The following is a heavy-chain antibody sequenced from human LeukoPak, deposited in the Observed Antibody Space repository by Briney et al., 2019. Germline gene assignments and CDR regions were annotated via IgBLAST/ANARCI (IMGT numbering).Heavy chain of an antibody. CDR2: IWDDGGSE. Sequence: GGSLRLSCAASGFNFSNSGMHWVRQAPGKGLEWVAIIWDDGGSEYYADSVKGRFTISRDNSKNTLYLQMHSLRAEDTAAYYCARDLEGVGATQGFDYWGQGTLVTVSS. J-gene: IGHJ4*02. CDR3: ARDLEGVGATQGFDY. CDR1: GFNFSNSG. D-gene: IGHD1-26*01. V-gene: IGHV3-33*01.